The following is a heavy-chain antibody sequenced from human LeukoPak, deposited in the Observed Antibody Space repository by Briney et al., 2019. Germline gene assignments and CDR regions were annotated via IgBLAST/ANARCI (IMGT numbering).Heavy chain of an antibody. V-gene: IGHV4-38-2*01. J-gene: IGHJ4*02. CDR2: MYHTGRA. Sequence: PSETLSLTCAVSGLPISSGYYWGWLRQPPGEGLEWIGSMYHTGRALYNPSLNSRVTFLVDTSKNYFSLKLNSVTAADTAMYYCAIRIIPLNGDTWGFVGDFWGQGILVTVSS. CDR1: GLPISSGYY. D-gene: IGHD1-26*01. CDR3: AIRIIPLNGDTWGFVGDF.